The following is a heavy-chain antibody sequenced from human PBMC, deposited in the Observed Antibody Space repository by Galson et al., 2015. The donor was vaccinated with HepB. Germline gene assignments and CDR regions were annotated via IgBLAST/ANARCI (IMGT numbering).Heavy chain of an antibody. CDR2: ISSSGSTI. J-gene: IGHJ6*02. D-gene: IGHD2-8*01. CDR1: GFTFSSYD. Sequence: SLRLSCAASGFTFSSYDMNWVRQAPGKGLEWVSYISSSGSTIYYADSVKGRFTISRDNAKNSLYLQMNSLRAEDTAVYYCARGTNNLVYASYYYYYYGMDVWGQGTTVTVSS. V-gene: IGHV3-48*03. CDR3: ARGTNNLVYASYYYYYYGMDV.